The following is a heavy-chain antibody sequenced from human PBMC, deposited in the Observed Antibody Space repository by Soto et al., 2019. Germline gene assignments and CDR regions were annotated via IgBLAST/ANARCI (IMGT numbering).Heavy chain of an antibody. D-gene: IGHD2-8*02. V-gene: IGHV4-4*08. J-gene: IGHJ4*02. CDR2: HHSDST. Sequence: QVQLQESGPGLVKPSETLSLTCTVSGGSMRGQHWSWIRQPPGKGLEWIGHHSDSTNYNPSLKSRSPIATATSKHQFSLKLSSVTAADTAVYYCATSTGGEGGRGYWGQGTLVTVSS. CDR3: ATSTGGEGGRGY. CDR1: GGSMRGQH.